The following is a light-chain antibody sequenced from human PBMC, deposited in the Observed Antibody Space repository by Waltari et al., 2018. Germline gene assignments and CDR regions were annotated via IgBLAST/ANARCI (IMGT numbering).Light chain of an antibody. CDR3: QQYNNGLPIS. Sequence: EIVMTQSPATLSVSPGERAILPCRASQSISSNLAWYHQKPGQAPRLLIHGASTRAAGIPARFSGSGSGTEFTLTINSLQSEDFAVYYCQQYNNGLPISFGQGTRLEIK. CDR1: QSISSN. CDR2: GAS. J-gene: IGKJ5*01. V-gene: IGKV3-15*01.